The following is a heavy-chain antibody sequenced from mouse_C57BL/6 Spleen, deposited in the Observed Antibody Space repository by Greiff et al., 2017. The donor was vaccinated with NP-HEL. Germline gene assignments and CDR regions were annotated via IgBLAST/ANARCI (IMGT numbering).Heavy chain of an antibody. CDR1: GYTFTSYW. CDR2: IYPSDSET. J-gene: IGHJ1*03. CDR3: ARESITTRGYFDV. D-gene: IGHD1-1*01. V-gene: IGHV1-61*01. Sequence: QVQLQQPGAELVRPGSSVKLSCKASGYTFTSYWMDWVKQRPGQGLEWIGNIYPSDSETHYNQKFKDKATLPVDKSSSTAYMQRSSLTSEDSAVYYCARESITTRGYFDVWGTGTTVTVSS.